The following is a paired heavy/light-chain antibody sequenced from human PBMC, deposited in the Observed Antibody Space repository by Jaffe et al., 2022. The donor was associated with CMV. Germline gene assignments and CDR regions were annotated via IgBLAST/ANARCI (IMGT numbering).Heavy chain of an antibody. CDR1: GVSISAYY. Sequence: QVQLQESGPGLVKPSETLSLTCTVSGVSISAYYWTWIRQPPGKGLECIGYIYYNANPNYNPSLKSRVTISVDTSKNQFSLKLSSVTAADTAVYYCARSNRYHYDSRGYPDHFDYWGQGTLVTVSS. CDR2: IYYNANP. D-gene: IGHD3-22*01. CDR3: ARSNRYHYDSRGYPDHFDY. J-gene: IGHJ4*02. V-gene: IGHV4-59*08.
Light chain of an antibody. CDR3: QQYNSYSV. J-gene: IGKJ2*01. CDR1: QSISSW. Sequence: DIQMTQSPSTLSASVGDRVTITCRASQSISSWLAWYQQKPGKAPKLLIYKASSLESGVPSRFSGSGSGTEFTLTISSLQPDDFATYYCQQYNSYSVFGQGTKLEIK. V-gene: IGKV1-5*03. CDR2: KAS.